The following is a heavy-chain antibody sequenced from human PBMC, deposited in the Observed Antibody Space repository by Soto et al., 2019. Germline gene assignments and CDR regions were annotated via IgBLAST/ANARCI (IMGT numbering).Heavy chain of an antibody. J-gene: IGHJ6*02. V-gene: IGHV4-61*01. Sequence: QVQLQESGPGLVKPSETLSLTCTVSGGSVSSGSYYWSWIRQPPGKGLEWIGYIYYSGRTNYNPSLKSRVTIAVDTYKNQFSLKLSSVTAADTAVYYCATAGVSYYYYGMDVWGQGTTVTVSS. D-gene: IGHD2-8*01. CDR1: GGSVSSGSYY. CDR3: ATAGVSYYYYGMDV. CDR2: IYYSGRT.